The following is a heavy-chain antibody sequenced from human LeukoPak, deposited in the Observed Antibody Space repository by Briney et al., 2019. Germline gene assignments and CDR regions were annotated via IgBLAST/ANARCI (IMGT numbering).Heavy chain of an antibody. D-gene: IGHD5-24*01. V-gene: IGHV1-46*03. CDR1: GYTFTSYY. CDR2: INPSGGST. J-gene: IGHJ2*01. CDR3: ARVTQMAWYFDL. Sequence: ASVKASCKASGYTFTSYYMHWVRQAPGQGLEWMGIINPSGGSTSYAQKFQGRVTMTRDTSTSTVYMELSSLRSEDTAVYYCARVTQMAWYFDLWGRGTLVTVSS.